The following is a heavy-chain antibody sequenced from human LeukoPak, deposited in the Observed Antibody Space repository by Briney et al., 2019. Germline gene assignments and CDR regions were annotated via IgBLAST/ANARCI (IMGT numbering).Heavy chain of an antibody. CDR1: GGSFSGYY. CDR3: ARDSSGWYIPDY. D-gene: IGHD6-19*01. V-gene: IGHV4-34*01. CDR2: INHSGST. J-gene: IGHJ4*02. Sequence: SETLSLTCAVHGGSFSGYYWSWIRQPPGKGLEWIGEINHSGSTNYNPSLKSRVTISVDTSKNQFSLKLSSVTAADTAVYYCARDSSGWYIPDYWGQGTLVTVSS.